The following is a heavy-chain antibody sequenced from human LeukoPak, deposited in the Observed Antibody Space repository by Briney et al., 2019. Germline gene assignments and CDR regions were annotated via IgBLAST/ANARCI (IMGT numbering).Heavy chain of an antibody. Sequence: PGGSLRLSCAASGFTFSDYYMSWIRQAPGKGLEWVSYISSSGSTIYYADSVKGRFTISRDNAKNSLYLHMNSLRAEDTAVYYCARDAGVSTAIPLYYFDYWGQGTLVTVSS. CDR3: ARDAGVSTAIPLYYFDY. CDR1: GFTFSDYY. J-gene: IGHJ4*02. CDR2: ISSSGSTI. D-gene: IGHD2-21*02. V-gene: IGHV3-11*01.